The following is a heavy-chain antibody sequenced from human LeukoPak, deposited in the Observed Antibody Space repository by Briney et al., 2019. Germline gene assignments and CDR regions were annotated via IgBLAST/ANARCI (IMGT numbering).Heavy chain of an antibody. J-gene: IGHJ4*02. D-gene: IGHD6-6*01. CDR3: AKSSSSPRLFDY. CDR1: GFTFSSYA. V-gene: IGHV3-23*01. Sequence: GGSLRLSCAASGFTFSSYAMSWVRQAPGKGLDWVSAISGSGDSTYCADSVKGRFTISRDNSKNTLYLQMNSLRAEDTAVYYCAKSSSSPRLFDYWGQGTLVTVSS. CDR2: ISGSGDST.